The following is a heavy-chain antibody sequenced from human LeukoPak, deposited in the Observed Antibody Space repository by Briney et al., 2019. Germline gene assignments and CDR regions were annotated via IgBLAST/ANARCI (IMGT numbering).Heavy chain of an antibody. CDR3: ARGLLWFGELLSGMDV. V-gene: IGHV3-64D*06. D-gene: IGHD3-10*01. J-gene: IGHJ6*02. CDR2: LSSNGEIK. CDR1: GFTITSYA. Sequence: GGSLRLSCSASGFTITSYAMHWVRQAPGKGLEYVSALSSNGEIKFYADSVKGRFTISRDSSKNTLDLQMSSLRAEDTALYYCARGLLWFGELLSGMDVWGQGTTVTVSS.